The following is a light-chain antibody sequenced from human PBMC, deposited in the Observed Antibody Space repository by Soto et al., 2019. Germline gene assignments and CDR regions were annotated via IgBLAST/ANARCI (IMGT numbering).Light chain of an antibody. CDR3: QQRSNWPLT. CDR2: DAS. J-gene: IGKJ4*01. V-gene: IGKV3-11*01. CDR1: ESVSRN. Sequence: EIVMTQSPDTLSVSPGERATLSCRASESVSRNLAWYQQKPGQAPRLLIYDASNRATGIPARFSGSGSGTDFTLTISSLEPEDFAVYYCQQRSNWPLTFGGGTRWIS.